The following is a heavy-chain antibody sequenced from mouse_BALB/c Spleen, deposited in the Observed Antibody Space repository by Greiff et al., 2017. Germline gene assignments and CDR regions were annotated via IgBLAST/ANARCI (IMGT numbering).Heavy chain of an antibody. CDR1: GFSLTSYG. V-gene: IGHV2-2*02. Sequence: VQVVESGPGLVQPSQSLSITCTVSGFSLTSYGVHWVRQSPGKGLEWLGVIWSGGSTDYNAAFISRLSISKDNSKSQVFFKMNSLQANDTAIYYCARNGGYDGYYFDYWGQGTTLTVSS. J-gene: IGHJ2*01. CDR2: IWSGGST. CDR3: ARNGGYDGYYFDY. D-gene: IGHD2-14*01.